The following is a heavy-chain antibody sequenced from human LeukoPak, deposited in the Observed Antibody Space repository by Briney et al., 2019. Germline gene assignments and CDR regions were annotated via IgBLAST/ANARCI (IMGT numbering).Heavy chain of an antibody. CDR1: GFTFGDYA. Sequence: GGSLRLSCTASGFTFGDYAMSWVRQAPGKGLEWVGFIRSKAYGGTTEYAASVKGRFTISRDDSKSIAYLQMNSLKTEDTAVYYCTRESAVTTSDYWGQGTLVTVSS. CDR2: IRSKAYGGTT. V-gene: IGHV3-49*04. J-gene: IGHJ4*02. CDR3: TRESAVTTSDY. D-gene: IGHD4-11*01.